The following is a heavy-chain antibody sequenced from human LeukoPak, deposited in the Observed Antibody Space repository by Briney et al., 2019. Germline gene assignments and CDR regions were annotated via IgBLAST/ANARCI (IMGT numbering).Heavy chain of an antibody. J-gene: IGHJ3*02. CDR3: ARSNEVLLWFGELLSAFDI. V-gene: IGHV3-21*01. Sequence: GGSLRLSCAASGFTFSSYSMNWVRQAPGKGLEWVSSISSSSSYIYYADSVKGRFTISRDNAKNSLYLQMNSLRAEDTAVYYSARSNEVLLWFGELLSAFDIWGQGTMVTVSS. CDR1: GFTFSSYS. D-gene: IGHD3-10*01. CDR2: ISSSSSYI.